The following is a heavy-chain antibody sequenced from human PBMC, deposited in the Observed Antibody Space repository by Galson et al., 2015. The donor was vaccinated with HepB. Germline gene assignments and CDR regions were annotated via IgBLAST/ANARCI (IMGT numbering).Heavy chain of an antibody. CDR1: GFTYSSSG. CDR2: ISNDGNKK. V-gene: IGHV3-30*03. Sequence: LRLSCAASGFTYSSSGMHWVRQAPGKGLEWVAAISNDGNKKYYADSVKGRFTISRDNSKNTLYLQMNSLGAEDTAMYYCARRYGSAWNLGYWGQGTLVIVSS. D-gene: IGHD6-19*01. CDR3: ARRYGSAWNLGY. J-gene: IGHJ4*02.